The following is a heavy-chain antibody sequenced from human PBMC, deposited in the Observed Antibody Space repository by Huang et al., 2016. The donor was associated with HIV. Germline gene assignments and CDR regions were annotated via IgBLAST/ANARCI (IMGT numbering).Heavy chain of an antibody. J-gene: IGHJ1*01. CDR1: GFSFRNYG. CDR2: ISYDGSNK. CDR3: AKSPYDSSGYYHYEYFQH. D-gene: IGHD3-22*01. Sequence: QVQLVESGGGVVQPGRSLRLSCAASGFSFRNYGMHWVRQGPGKGVEWVAVISYDGSNKDYADSVKGRFTIYRDNSKNTLYLQINSLGAEDTAVYYCAKSPYDSSGYYHYEYFQHWGQGTLVTVSS. V-gene: IGHV3-30*18.